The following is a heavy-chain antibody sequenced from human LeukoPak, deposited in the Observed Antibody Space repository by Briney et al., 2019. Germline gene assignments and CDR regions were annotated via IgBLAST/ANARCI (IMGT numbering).Heavy chain of an antibody. CDR2: INPSGGFT. Sequence: GASVKVSCKASGYSFINYGITWVRQAAGQGLEWMGMINPSGGFTNYAQKFQGRVTLTRDTSTSTVYMDLTSLKSEDTAVYYCARDSGHWFDPWGQGTLVTVSS. J-gene: IGHJ5*02. D-gene: IGHD3-10*01. CDR3: ARDSGHWFDP. CDR1: GYSFINYG. V-gene: IGHV1-46*01.